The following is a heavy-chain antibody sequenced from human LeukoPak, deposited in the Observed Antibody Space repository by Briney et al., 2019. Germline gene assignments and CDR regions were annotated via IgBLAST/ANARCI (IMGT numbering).Heavy chain of an antibody. CDR3: ARVSSSWYQDWYFDL. D-gene: IGHD6-13*01. CDR2: IYSSGST. Sequence: SETLSLTCTVSGGSISSYYWSWIRQPAGKGLEWIGRIYSSGSTDYNPSLKSRVTMSVDTSKNQFSLKLSSVTAADTAVYYCARVSSSWYQDWYFDLWGRGTLVTVSS. CDR1: GGSISSYY. J-gene: IGHJ2*01. V-gene: IGHV4-4*07.